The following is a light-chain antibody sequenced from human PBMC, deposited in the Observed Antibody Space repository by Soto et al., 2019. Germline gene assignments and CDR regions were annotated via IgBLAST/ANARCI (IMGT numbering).Light chain of an antibody. CDR2: ASS. J-gene: IGKJ4*01. CDR3: LSGHSRP. V-gene: IGKV1-12*02. Sequence: DIQMTQSPSSVSASVGDRVTITCRASQGLSSYLAWYQQKPGKAPKLLIYASSNLQSGVPSRFSGSGSGTDFTLTISSVQPEDFATYFCLSGHSRPFGGGTKVEIK. CDR1: QGLSSY.